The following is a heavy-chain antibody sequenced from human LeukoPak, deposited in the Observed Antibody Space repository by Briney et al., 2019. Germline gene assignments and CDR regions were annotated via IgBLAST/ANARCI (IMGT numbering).Heavy chain of an antibody. J-gene: IGHJ4*02. CDR2: IVGSGAGT. D-gene: IGHD3-9*01. Sequence: GGSLRLSCAASGFTFSSYAMSWVRQAPGKGLEWASFIVGSGAGTYYADSVKGRFTISRDNSKNTLYLQMSSLRAEDTAVYYCAKLGDILTGYPYYFDYWGQGTLVTVSS. CDR1: GFTFSSYA. V-gene: IGHV3-23*01. CDR3: AKLGDILTGYPYYFDY.